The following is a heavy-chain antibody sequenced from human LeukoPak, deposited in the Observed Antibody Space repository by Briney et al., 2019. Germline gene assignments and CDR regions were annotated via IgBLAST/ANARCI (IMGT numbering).Heavy chain of an antibody. D-gene: IGHD3-22*01. CDR2: MNPKSGNT. J-gene: IGHJ4*02. Sequence: ASVKVSCKASGYTFTSYAMNWVRQASGQGLEWKGWMNPKSGNTGYAQKFQGRVSVTRNTSIRTAYMELSSLRSEDTAVYYCSRYSGYYDPGFDYWGQGTLVTVSS. V-gene: IGHV1-8*01. CDR3: SRYSGYYDPGFDY. CDR1: GYTFTSYA.